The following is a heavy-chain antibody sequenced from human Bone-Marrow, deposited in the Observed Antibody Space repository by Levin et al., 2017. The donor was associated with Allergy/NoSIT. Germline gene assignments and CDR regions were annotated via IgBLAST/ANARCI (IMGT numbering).Heavy chain of an antibody. CDR3: ARTTLVQEYYFDY. CDR2: IIPIVGET. D-gene: IGHD6-13*01. Sequence: SVKVSCKASGGTFSGYYITWVRQAPGQGLEWMGRIIPIVGETNYAQKFQGRVTVTADKSASTVYMELSTLTSEDTAVYYCARTTLVQEYYFDYWGQGTLVTVSS. CDR1: GGTFSGYY. J-gene: IGHJ4*02. V-gene: IGHV1-69*02.